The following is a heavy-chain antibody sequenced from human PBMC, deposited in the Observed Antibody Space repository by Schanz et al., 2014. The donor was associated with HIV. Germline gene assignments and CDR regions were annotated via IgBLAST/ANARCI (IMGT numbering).Heavy chain of an antibody. D-gene: IGHD1-26*01. J-gene: IGHJ6*02. V-gene: IGHV3-48*02. CDR3: TRDGGCSGSACYGYGMDV. Sequence: ELQLAESGGRLEQPGGSLRLSCAASGFIFSDYSMNLVRQAPGKGLEWVAHMIWNNGIYYADSVKGRFTISRDNAKNTLFLQMNNLREDDTAVYYCTRDGGCSGSACYGYGMDVWGQGTTVTVSS. CDR1: GFIFSDYS. CDR2: MIWNNGI.